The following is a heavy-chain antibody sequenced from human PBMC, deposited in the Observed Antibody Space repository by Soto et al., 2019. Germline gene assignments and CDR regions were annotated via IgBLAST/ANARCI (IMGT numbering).Heavy chain of an antibody. CDR1: GYTFTSYD. J-gene: IGHJ6*03. D-gene: IGHD3-3*01. Sequence: ASVKVSCKASGYTFTSYDINWVRQATGQGLEWMGWMNPNSGNTGYAQKFQGRVTMTRNTSISTAYMELSSLRSEDTAVYYCARVFVLRFLEWLPPGDYYYYYMDVWGKGTTVTVSS. CDR3: ARVFVLRFLEWLPPGDYYYYYMDV. V-gene: IGHV1-8*01. CDR2: MNPNSGNT.